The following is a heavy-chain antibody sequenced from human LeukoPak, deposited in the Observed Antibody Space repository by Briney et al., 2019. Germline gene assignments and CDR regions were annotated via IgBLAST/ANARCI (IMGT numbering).Heavy chain of an antibody. Sequence: AGGSLRLSCAASGFTFSSYGMHWVRQAPGKGLEWVAFIRYDGSNKYYADSVKGRFTISRDNSKDTLYLQMNSLRAEDTAVYYCAKGVRGLLHPFDYWGQGTLVTVSS. J-gene: IGHJ4*02. CDR3: AKGVRGLLHPFDY. CDR2: IRYDGSNK. V-gene: IGHV3-30*02. D-gene: IGHD1-26*01. CDR1: GFTFSSYG.